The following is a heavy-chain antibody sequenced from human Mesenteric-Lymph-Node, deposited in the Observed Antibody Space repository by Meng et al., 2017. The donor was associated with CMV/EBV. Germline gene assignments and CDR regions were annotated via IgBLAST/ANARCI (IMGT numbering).Heavy chain of an antibody. CDR2: IYYSGST. CDR1: GGSISSYY. J-gene: IGHJ6*02. Sequence: ESLKISCTVSGGSISSYYWSWIRQPPGKGLEWIGYIYYSGSTNYNPSLKSRVTISVDTSKNQFSLKLSSVTAADTAVYYCARDNIVVVPAALGGYYYYGMDVWGQGTTVTVSS. V-gene: IGHV4-59*01. CDR3: ARDNIVVVPAALGGYYYYGMDV. D-gene: IGHD2-2*01.